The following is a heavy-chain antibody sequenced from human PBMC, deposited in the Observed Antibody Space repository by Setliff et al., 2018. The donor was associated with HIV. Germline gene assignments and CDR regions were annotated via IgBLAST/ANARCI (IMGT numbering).Heavy chain of an antibody. Sequence: SETLSLTCTVSGGSISSGVYYWSWIRHHPGKGLEWIGYIHYSGSIYYNPSLKSRVTISVDTSKNQFSLKLSSVTAGDTAVYYCARVCPPVRYNFWSGYYPKAGYFDYWGQGALVTVSS. CDR2: IHYSGSI. CDR1: GGSISSGVYY. D-gene: IGHD3-3*01. J-gene: IGHJ4*02. V-gene: IGHV4-31*02. CDR3: ARVCPPVRYNFWSGYYPKAGYFDY.